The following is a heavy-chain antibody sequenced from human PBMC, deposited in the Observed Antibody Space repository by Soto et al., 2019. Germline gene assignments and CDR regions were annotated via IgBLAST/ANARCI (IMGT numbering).Heavy chain of an antibody. CDR1: GSTFGSYA. D-gene: IGHD3-16*01. V-gene: IGHV3-23*01. CDR3: AKGGFWVHYGLDV. J-gene: IGHJ6*02. CDR2: ISRDGGTT. Sequence: EMQLLESGGGIEQPGGSLRLSCAASGSTFGSYALNWVRQAPGKGLEWVSAISRDGGTTFYADSVKGRFTISRDNSRNMVFLQMDSLRVEDTAVYYCAKGGFWVHYGLDVWCQGTTVTVSS.